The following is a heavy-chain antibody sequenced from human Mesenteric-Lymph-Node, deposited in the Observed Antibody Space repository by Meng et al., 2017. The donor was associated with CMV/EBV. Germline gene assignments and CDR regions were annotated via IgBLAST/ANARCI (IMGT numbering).Heavy chain of an antibody. CDR1: GFSLSNHA. J-gene: IGHJ4*02. CDR2: INSDGSST. V-gene: IGHV3-74*01. Sequence: GESLKISCAASGFSLSNHAMHWVRQAPGKGLVWVSRINSDGSSTSYADSVKGRFTISRDNAKNTLYLQMNSLRADDTAVYYCARSTASGTDYWGWGQGTLVTVSS. D-gene: IGHD3-10*01. CDR3: ARSTASGTDYWG.